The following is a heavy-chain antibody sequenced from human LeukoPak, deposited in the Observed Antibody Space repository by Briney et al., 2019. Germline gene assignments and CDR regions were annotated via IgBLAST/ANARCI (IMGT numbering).Heavy chain of an antibody. D-gene: IGHD3-22*01. Sequence: SETLSLTCTVSGGSISSSSYYWGWIRQPPGKGLEWIGNIYYSGSTYYNPSLKRRVTISVDTSKNQFSLKLSSVTAADTAVYYCARRGYSRGPYLDYWGQGTLVTVSS. J-gene: IGHJ4*02. CDR2: IYYSGST. CDR3: ARRGYSRGPYLDY. V-gene: IGHV4-39*01. CDR1: GGSISSSSYY.